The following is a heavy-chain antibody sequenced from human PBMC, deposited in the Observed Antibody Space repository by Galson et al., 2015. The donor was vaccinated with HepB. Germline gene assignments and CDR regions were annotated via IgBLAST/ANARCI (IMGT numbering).Heavy chain of an antibody. CDR1: GFVFSTYW. Sequence: SLRLSCAGSGFVFSTYWMSWVRQAPGKGLEWVANIKHDGSEKYYVDSVRGRFTISRDDAKSSLYLHMNGLRAEDTAVYYCARVVQQLAYGMDVWGQGTTVTVSS. CDR2: IKHDGSEK. CDR3: ARVVQQLAYGMDV. J-gene: IGHJ6*02. V-gene: IGHV3-7*01. D-gene: IGHD6-13*01.